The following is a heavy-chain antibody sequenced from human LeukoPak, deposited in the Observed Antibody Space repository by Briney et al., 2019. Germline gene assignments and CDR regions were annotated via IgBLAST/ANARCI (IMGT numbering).Heavy chain of an antibody. J-gene: IGHJ4*02. CDR3: ARSSGIAVAGTIDY. V-gene: IGHV3-33*08. Sequence: GGSLRLSCAGSGFTFSNSGMHWVRQAPGKGLEWVAVIWYDGSNKYYAVSVKGRVTISKDNSKNTLYLQMNSLRAEDTAVYYCARSSGIAVAGTIDYWGQGTLVTVSS. CDR2: IWYDGSNK. CDR1: GFTFSNSG. D-gene: IGHD6-19*01.